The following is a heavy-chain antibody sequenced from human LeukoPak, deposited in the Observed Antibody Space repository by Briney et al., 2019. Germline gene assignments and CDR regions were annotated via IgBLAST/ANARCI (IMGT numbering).Heavy chain of an antibody. CDR3: ARLAGFYYFDY. CDR1: GGSISSYY. Sequence: SETLSLTCTVSGGSISSYYWCWIGQPPGKGLEWIGYIYYSGSTNYNPSLKSRVTISVDTSKNQFSLKLSSVTAADTAVYYCARLAGFYYFDYWGQGTLVTVSS. V-gene: IGHV4-59*08. J-gene: IGHJ4*02. CDR2: IYYSGST. D-gene: IGHD3-10*01.